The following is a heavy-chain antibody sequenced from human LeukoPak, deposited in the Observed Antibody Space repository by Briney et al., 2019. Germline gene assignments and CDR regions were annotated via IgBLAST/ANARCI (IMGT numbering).Heavy chain of an antibody. CDR3: AREDFLEWPSGVYDV. J-gene: IGHJ3*01. Sequence: ASVKVSCKASGDTFSNYAVTWVRQAPGQGLEWMGGIIPILATTNYAQKSQGKVTITADDSTSTAFMEVNSLRSEDTAVYYCAREDFLEWPSGVYDVWGHGTMVTVSS. V-gene: IGHV1-69*13. D-gene: IGHD3-3*01. CDR1: GDTFSNYA. CDR2: IIPILATT.